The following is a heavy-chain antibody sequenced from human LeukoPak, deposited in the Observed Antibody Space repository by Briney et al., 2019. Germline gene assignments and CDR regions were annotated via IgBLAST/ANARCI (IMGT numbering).Heavy chain of an antibody. CDR3: AKTTDNYYYYYMDV. D-gene: IGHD4-17*01. V-gene: IGHV3-21*01. Sequence: GGALRLSCAASGFTFSSYSMNWIRQAPGKGLEWVSSISTSSSYIYYADSVKGRFTISRDNAKNSLYLQMKSLRAEDTAVYYCAKTTDNYYYYYMDVWGKGTTVTVSS. CDR2: ISTSSSYI. CDR1: GFTFSSYS. J-gene: IGHJ6*03.